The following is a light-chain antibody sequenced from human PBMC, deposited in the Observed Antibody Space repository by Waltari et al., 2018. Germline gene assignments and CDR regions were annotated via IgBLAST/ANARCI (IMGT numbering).Light chain of an antibody. CDR3: ALYLGGGIWV. J-gene: IGLJ2*01. CDR2: STD. V-gene: IGLV8-61*01. CDR1: SGSVSTNND. Sequence: QTVVTQEPSFSVSPGGTVTPTCGLSSGSVSTNNDHTWYQQIPGQAPRTLIHSTDARSSGVPDRFSGSILGSKAALTITGAQADDECDYYCALYLGGGIWVFGGGTRLTVL.